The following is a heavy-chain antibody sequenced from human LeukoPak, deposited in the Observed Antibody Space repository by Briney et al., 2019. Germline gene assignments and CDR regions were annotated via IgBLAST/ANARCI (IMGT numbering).Heavy chain of an antibody. CDR2: MYCSGST. V-gene: IGHV4-30-4*01. CDR3: ASPFYYERRIDP. CDR1: GGSITGGACY. D-gene: IGHD3-22*01. Sequence: SRTLSLTCTVSGGSITGGACYWSWIRQPPGKGLGWITYMYCSGSTYYNPSLKSRVTMSADTSKNQLSLKLSSVTAADTAVYYCASPFYYERRIDPWGQGILVTVSS. J-gene: IGHJ5*02.